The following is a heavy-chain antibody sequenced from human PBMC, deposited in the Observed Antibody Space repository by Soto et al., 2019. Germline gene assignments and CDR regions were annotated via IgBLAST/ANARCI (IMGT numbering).Heavy chain of an antibody. D-gene: IGHD5-12*01. J-gene: IGHJ4*02. V-gene: IGHV3-23*01. CDR2: ISGSGGST. CDR1: GFTFSSYA. CDR3: AKRDWDVGYSGYAQPQLVRDY. Sequence: GGSLRLSCAASGFTFSSYAMSWVRQAPGKGLEWVSAISGSGGSTYYADSVKGRFTISRDNSKNTLYLQMNSLRAEDTAVYYCAKRDWDVGYSGYAQPQLVRDYWGQGTLVTVSS.